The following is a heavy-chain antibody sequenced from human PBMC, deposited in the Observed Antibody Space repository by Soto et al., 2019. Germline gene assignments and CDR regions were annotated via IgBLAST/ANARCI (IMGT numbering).Heavy chain of an antibody. J-gene: IGHJ4*02. D-gene: IGHD2-2*01. CDR1: GFTFSSYG. Sequence: GGSLRLSCAASGFTFSSYGMHWVRQAPGKGLEWVAVIWYDGSNKYYADSVKGRFTISRDNSKNTLYLQMNSLRAEDTAVYYCARELRYAQGAFDYWGQGTLVTVSS. V-gene: IGHV3-33*01. CDR2: IWYDGSNK. CDR3: ARELRYAQGAFDY.